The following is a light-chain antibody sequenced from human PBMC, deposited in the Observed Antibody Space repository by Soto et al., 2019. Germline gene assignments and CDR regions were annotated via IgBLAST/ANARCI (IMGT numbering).Light chain of an antibody. CDR3: QQYGSSPQT. CDR2: GAS. Sequence: EIVLTPVPGTLSMSPGESATLSCRASQSVRSNCLAWYQQKPGQAPRLLIYGASNRATGIPDRFSGSGSETDFTLTISRLEHEDYAVYDCQQYGSSPQTFGQGTRLEIK. CDR1: QSVRSNC. V-gene: IGKV3-20*01. J-gene: IGKJ5*01.